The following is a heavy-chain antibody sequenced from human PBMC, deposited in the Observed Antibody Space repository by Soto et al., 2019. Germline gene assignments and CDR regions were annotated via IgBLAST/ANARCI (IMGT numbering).Heavy chain of an antibody. J-gene: IGHJ3*02. V-gene: IGHV4-59*08. CDR1: GGSISSYY. Sequence: PSETLSLTCTVSGGSISSYYWSWIRQPPGKGLEWIGYIYYSGSTNYNPSLKSRVTISVDTSKNQFSLKLSSVTAADTAVYYCARKISGRAGAFDIWGQGTMVTVSS. CDR2: IYYSGST. CDR3: ARKISGRAGAFDI. D-gene: IGHD3-10*01.